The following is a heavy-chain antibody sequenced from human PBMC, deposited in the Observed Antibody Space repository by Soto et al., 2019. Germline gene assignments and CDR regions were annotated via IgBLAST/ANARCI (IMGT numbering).Heavy chain of an antibody. CDR1: GFLVNSAY. Sequence: EVQLVESGGGLIPPGGSLRLSCAASGFLVNSAYMTWVRQAPGKGLEWLSMINSDGSTLYAESVKGRFTISRDNSKNRLDLPMKSLRAEDTARYYCARSGYSFAWGYWGQGTLVIV. V-gene: IGHV3-53*01. CDR3: ARSGYSFAWGY. CDR2: INSDGST. D-gene: IGHD5-18*01. J-gene: IGHJ4*02.